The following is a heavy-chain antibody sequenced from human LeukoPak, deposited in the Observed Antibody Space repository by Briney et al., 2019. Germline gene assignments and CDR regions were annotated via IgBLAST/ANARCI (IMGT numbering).Heavy chain of an antibody. CDR1: GGSISSGSYY. J-gene: IGHJ4*02. V-gene: IGHV4-61*02. Sequence: SETLSLTCTVSGGSISSGSYYWSWIRQPAGKGLEWIGRIYTSGSTNYNPSLKSRVTISVDTSKNQFSLKLSSVTAADTAVYYCARDSALGAFENYWGQGTLVTVSS. D-gene: IGHD3-10*01. CDR2: IYTSGST. CDR3: ARDSALGAFENY.